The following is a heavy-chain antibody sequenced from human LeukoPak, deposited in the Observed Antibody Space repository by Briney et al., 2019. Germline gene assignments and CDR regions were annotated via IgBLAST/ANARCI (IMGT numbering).Heavy chain of an antibody. CDR2: ISSSSSYI. CDR1: GSTFSSYS. V-gene: IGHV3-21*01. D-gene: IGHD3-10*01. CDR3: ARESNYGSGSPDY. Sequence: GGSLRLSCAASGSTFSSYSMNWVRPAPGKGLEWVSSISSSSSYIYYADSVKGRFTISRDNAKNSLYLQMNSLRAEDTAVYYCARESNYGSGSPDYWGQGTLVTVSS. J-gene: IGHJ4*02.